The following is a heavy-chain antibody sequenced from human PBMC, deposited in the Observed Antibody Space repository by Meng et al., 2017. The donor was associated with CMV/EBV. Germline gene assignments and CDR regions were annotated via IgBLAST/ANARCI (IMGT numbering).Heavy chain of an antibody. D-gene: IGHD6-13*01. Sequence: QVQLVQSGAEGKKPGASVNVSCKASGDTFTGYYMHWVRQAPGQGLEWMGWINPNSGGTNYAQKFQGRVTMTRDTSISTAYMELSRLRSDDTAVYYCARGSGIAAAGTFDYWGQGTLVTVSS. CDR3: ARGSGIAAAGTFDY. CDR1: GDTFTGYY. J-gene: IGHJ4*02. CDR2: INPNSGGT. V-gene: IGHV1-2*02.